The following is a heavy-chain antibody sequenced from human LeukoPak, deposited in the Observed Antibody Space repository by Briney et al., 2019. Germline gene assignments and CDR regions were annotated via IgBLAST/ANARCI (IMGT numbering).Heavy chain of an antibody. CDR3: ARVGYSSSWSDYYYYYMDV. CDR1: GYTFTSYG. CDR2: ISAYNGNT. J-gene: IGHJ6*03. Sequence: PRASVKVSCKASGYTFTSYGISWVRQAPGQGLEWMGWISAYNGNTNYAQKLQGRVTMTTDTSTSTAYMELRSLRSDDTAVYYCARVGYSSSWSDYYYYYMDVWGKGTTVTVSS. V-gene: IGHV1-18*01. D-gene: IGHD6-13*01.